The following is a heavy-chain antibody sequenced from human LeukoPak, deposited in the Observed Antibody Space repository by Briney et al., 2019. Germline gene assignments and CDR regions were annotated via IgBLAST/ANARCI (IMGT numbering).Heavy chain of an antibody. CDR3: ARDPYEVYFGY. J-gene: IGHJ4*02. V-gene: IGHV1-2*02. D-gene: IGHD2-21*01. CDR2: INPNSGGT. CDR1: GYTFTGYY. Sequence: VASVKVSCKASGYTFTGYYMHWVRQAPGQGLEWLGWINPNSGGTNYAQKFQGRVTMTRDTSISTVYMELSRLRSDDTAVYFCARDPYEVYFGYWGQGTLVTVSS.